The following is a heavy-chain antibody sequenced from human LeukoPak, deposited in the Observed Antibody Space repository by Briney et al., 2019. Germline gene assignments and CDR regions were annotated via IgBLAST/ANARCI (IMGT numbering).Heavy chain of an antibody. Sequence: SETRSLTCAVYGGSFSGYYWGWIRQPPGKGLEWIGSIYYSGSTYYNPSLKSRVTISVDTSKNQFSLKLSSVTAADTAVYYCARHAPDYGGNNAFDIWGQGTMVTVSS. V-gene: IGHV4-39*01. CDR2: IYYSGST. D-gene: IGHD4-23*01. J-gene: IGHJ3*02. CDR3: ARHAPDYGGNNAFDI. CDR1: GGSFSGYY.